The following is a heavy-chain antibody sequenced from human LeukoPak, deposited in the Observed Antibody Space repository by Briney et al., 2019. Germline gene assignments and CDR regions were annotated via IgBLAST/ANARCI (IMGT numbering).Heavy chain of an antibody. Sequence: GGSLRLSCAASGFTFSSYGMHWVRQAPGKGLEWVAIIKQDGSEKYYVDSVKGRFTISRDNAKNSLYLQMNSLRAEDTAVYYCARAPRRCSGGRCYSSTFDYWGQGTLVTVSS. CDR3: ARAPRRCSGGRCYSSTFDY. J-gene: IGHJ4*02. CDR1: GFTFSSYG. D-gene: IGHD2-15*01. V-gene: IGHV3-7*01. CDR2: IKQDGSEK.